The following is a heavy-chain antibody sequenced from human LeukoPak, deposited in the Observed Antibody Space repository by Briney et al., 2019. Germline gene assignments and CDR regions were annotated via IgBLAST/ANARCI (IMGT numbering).Heavy chain of an antibody. Sequence: SETLSLTCTVSGCSISSSSYYWGWIRQPPGKGLEWIGSIYYSGSTYYNPSLKSRVTISVDTSKNQFSLKLSSVTAADTAVYYCARHLDIVATMGFDYWGQGTLVTVSS. CDR3: ARHLDIVATMGFDY. J-gene: IGHJ4*02. V-gene: IGHV4-39*01. CDR1: GCSISSSSYY. CDR2: IYYSGST. D-gene: IGHD5-12*01.